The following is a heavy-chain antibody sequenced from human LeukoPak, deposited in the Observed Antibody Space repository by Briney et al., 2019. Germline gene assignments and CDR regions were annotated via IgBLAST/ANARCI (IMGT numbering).Heavy chain of an antibody. CDR3: AGHGKYYGSGSYDY. J-gene: IGHJ4*02. V-gene: IGHV4-59*01. Sequence: PSETLSLTCTVSGSSISSYYWSWIRQPPGKGLEWIGYIYYSGSTNYNPSLKSRVTISVDTSKNQFSLKLSSVTAADTAVYYCAGHGKYYGSGSYDYWGQGTLVTVSS. D-gene: IGHD3-10*01. CDR1: GSSISSYY. CDR2: IYYSGST.